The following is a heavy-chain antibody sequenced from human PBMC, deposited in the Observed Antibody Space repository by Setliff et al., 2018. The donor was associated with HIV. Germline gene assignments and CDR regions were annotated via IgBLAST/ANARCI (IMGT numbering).Heavy chain of an antibody. CDR3: AKGVAGLQYYYYYMDV. V-gene: IGHV4-39*01. Sequence: SETLSLTCTVSGGSITSSNYFWGWIRQPPGKGLEWIGSIYYRGTTYYNPSLKGRVTISVDTSNNQFSLKLSSVTAVDTAVYYCAKGVAGLQYYYYYMDVWGKGTTVTVSS. J-gene: IGHJ6*03. D-gene: IGHD6-19*01. CDR1: GGSITSSNYF. CDR2: IYYRGTT.